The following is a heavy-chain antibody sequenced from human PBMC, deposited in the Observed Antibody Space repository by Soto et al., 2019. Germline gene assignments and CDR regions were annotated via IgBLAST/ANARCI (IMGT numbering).Heavy chain of an antibody. CDR1: GFTFSSYA. V-gene: IGHV3-30-3*01. CDR3: ARDRTNWNDASRVSYYGMDV. CDR2: ISYDGSNK. Sequence: GGSLRLSCAASGFTFSSYAMHWVRQAPGKGLEWVAVISYDGSNKYYADSVKGRFTISRDNSKNTLYLQMNSLRAEDTAVYYCARDRTNWNDASRVSYYGMDVWGQGTTVTVS. D-gene: IGHD1-1*01. J-gene: IGHJ6*02.